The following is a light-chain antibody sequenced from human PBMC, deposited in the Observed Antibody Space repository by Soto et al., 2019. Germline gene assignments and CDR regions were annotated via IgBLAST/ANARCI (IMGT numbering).Light chain of an antibody. Sequence: QSVLIQPPSASGTPGQRVTIPCSRSSSNIGENAVTWYQQLPGTAPKVLIYSDDQRPSGVPDRCSASKSGTSASLAISGLQSEDAADYYCAAWDDNLNGWMFGGRTQLTVL. CDR1: SSNIGENA. J-gene: IGLJ3*02. CDR3: AAWDDNLNGWM. V-gene: IGLV1-44*01. CDR2: SDD.